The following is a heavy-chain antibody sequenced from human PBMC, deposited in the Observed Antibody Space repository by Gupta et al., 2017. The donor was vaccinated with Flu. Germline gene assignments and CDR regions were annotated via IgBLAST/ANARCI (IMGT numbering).Heavy chain of an antibody. CDR2: ISSSSNYI. Sequence: EGRLVASGGGLAMPVGSLRLTCAAFECSLSSYSVTWVRQAPGKGLEWVSSISSSSNYIYYAESVKGRFTISKDYARNLGFLQMASLRVDDTALYYCARDNRNYDSWRGKGGLDVWGQGTTVIVSS. D-gene: IGHD3-3*01. CDR1: ECSLSSYS. J-gene: IGHJ6*02. V-gene: IGHV3-21*02. CDR3: ARDNRNYDSWRGKGGLDV.